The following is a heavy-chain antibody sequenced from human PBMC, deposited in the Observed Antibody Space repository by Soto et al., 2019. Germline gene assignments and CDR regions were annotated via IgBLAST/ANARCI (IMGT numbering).Heavy chain of an antibody. J-gene: IGHJ4*02. CDR1: GGTFSSYT. Sequence: SVKVSCKASGGTFSSYTISWVQQAPGQGLEWMGRIIPILGIANYAQKFQGRVTITADKSTSTAYMELSSLRSEDTAVYYCARDLRGGIAAAGTGAGTLFDYWGQGTLVTVSS. CDR3: ARDLRGGIAAAGTGAGTLFDY. D-gene: IGHD6-13*01. V-gene: IGHV1-69*04. CDR2: IIPILGIA.